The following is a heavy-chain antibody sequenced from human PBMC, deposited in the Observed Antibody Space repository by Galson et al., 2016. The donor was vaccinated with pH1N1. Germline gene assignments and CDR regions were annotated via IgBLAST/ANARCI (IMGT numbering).Heavy chain of an antibody. D-gene: IGHD2-2*01. J-gene: IGHJ4*02. CDR1: GYSVTRYY. CDR2: IDPSDGTT. CDR3: ARLYYFDY. V-gene: IGHV1-46*01. Sequence: SVKVSCKASGYSVTRYYMHWVRQAPGQGLEWMGIIDPSDGTTTYSQKFQGRITMTRDTPTNSVYMELNSLTSDGTAVYYCARLYYFDYWGQGTLITVSS.